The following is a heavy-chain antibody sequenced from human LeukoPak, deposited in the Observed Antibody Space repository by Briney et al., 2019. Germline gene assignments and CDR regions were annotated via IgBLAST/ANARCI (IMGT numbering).Heavy chain of an antibody. CDR3: AKRLNPDSSGYDLDY. J-gene: IGHJ4*02. CDR2: ISSSSSYI. CDR1: GFTFSSYS. Sequence: GGSLRLSCAASGFTFSSYSMNWVRQAPGKGLEWVSSISSSSSYIYYADSVKGRFTISRDNAKNSLYLQMNSLRAEDTAVYYCAKRLNPDSSGYDLDYWGQGTLVTVSS. D-gene: IGHD3-22*01. V-gene: IGHV3-21*01.